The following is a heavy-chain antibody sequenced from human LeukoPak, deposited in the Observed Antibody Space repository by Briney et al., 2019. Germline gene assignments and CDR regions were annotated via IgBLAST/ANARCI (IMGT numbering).Heavy chain of an antibody. CDR3: ARVGGNSREMDAFDI. CDR2: INPSGGST. CDR1: GYTFTSYY. Sequence: ASVKVSCKASGYTFTSYYMHWVRQAPGQGLEWMGIINPSGGSTSYAQKFQGRVTMTRDTSTSTVYMELSSLRSEDTAVYYCARVGGNSREMDAFDIWGQGTIVTVSS. J-gene: IGHJ3*02. V-gene: IGHV1-46*01. D-gene: IGHD4-23*01.